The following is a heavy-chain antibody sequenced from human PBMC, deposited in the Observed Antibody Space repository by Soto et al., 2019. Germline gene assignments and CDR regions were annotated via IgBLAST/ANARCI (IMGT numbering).Heavy chain of an antibody. V-gene: IGHV3-30-3*01. CDR3: ARASGIAVAALDY. CDR2: ISYDGSNK. D-gene: IGHD6-19*01. CDR1: GFTFSSYA. J-gene: IGHJ4*01. Sequence: QVQLVESGGGVVQPGRSLRLSCAASGFTFSSYAMHWVRQAPGKGLEWVAVISYDGSNKYYADSVKGRFTISRDNSKNTRYLQKNSLRAEDTAVYYCARASGIAVAALDYWGHGTLVTVSS.